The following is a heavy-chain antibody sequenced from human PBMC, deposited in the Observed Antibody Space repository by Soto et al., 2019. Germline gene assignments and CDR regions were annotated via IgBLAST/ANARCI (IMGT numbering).Heavy chain of an antibody. Sequence: QVQLVESGGGVVQPGRSLRLSCAASGFTFSSYGVQWVRQAPGKGLEWVALISHDGSNKYYGDSVKGRFTISRDSFKNTVYLQMNSLRAEDTAVYYCAKERNGQLWLEDYGMDVWGQGTTVTVSS. CDR2: ISHDGSNK. CDR3: AKERNGQLWLEDYGMDV. J-gene: IGHJ6*02. CDR1: GFTFSSYG. D-gene: IGHD5-18*01. V-gene: IGHV3-30*18.